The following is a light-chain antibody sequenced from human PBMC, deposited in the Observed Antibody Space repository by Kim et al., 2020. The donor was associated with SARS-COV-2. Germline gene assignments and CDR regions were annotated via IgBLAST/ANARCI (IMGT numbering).Light chain of an antibody. V-gene: IGLV3-1*01. CDR1: KLGDKY. CDR2: QDS. CDR3: QAWDSSTAV. J-gene: IGLJ2*01. Sequence: VSPGQTASITCSGDKLGDKYACWYQQKPGQSPVLVIFQDSKRPSGIPERFSGSNSGNTATLTISGTQAMDEADYYCQAWDSSTAVFGGGTQLTV.